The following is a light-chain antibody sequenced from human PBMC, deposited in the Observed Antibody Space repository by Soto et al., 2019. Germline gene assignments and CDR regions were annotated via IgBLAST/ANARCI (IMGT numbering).Light chain of an antibody. CDR2: DAS. J-gene: IGKJ5*01. CDR1: QIVSSS. CDR3: QQSSNWPPIN. V-gene: IGKV3-11*01. Sequence: EIVITHSPSTLSVSPVERATLSFMASQIVSSSLAWYQQKPGQAPRLLIYDASNRATGIPARFSGSGSGTDFTLTISSLEPEDFAVYYCQQSSNWPPINFGQGTRLAIK.